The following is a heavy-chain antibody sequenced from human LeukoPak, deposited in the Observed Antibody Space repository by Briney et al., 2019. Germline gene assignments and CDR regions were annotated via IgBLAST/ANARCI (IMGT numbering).Heavy chain of an antibody. V-gene: IGHV4-61*01. CDR1: GDSVSSGSYY. CDR2: IYYSGST. J-gene: IGHJ5*02. CDR3: ARGAPSWLRFGFGWFDP. Sequence: PSETLSLTCTVSGDSVSSGSYYWSWIRQPPGKGLEWVGYIYYSGSTNYNPSLKSRVTISVDTSKNQFSLKLSSVTAADTAVYYCARGAPSWLRFGFGWFDPWGQGTLVTVSS. D-gene: IGHD5-12*01.